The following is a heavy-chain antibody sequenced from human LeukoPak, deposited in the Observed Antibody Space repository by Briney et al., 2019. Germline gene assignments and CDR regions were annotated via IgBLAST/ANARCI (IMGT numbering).Heavy chain of an antibody. CDR3: ARVSGKLPRGVCSLDY. J-gene: IGHJ4*02. D-gene: IGHD3-10*01. Sequence: ASVKVSCKASGYTFTGYYMHWVRQAPGQGLEWMGWINPNSGGTNYAQKFQGRVTMTRDTSISTAYMELSRLRSDDTAVYYCARVSGKLPRGVCSLDYWGQGTLVTVSS. CDR2: INPNSGGT. V-gene: IGHV1-2*02. CDR1: GYTFTGYY.